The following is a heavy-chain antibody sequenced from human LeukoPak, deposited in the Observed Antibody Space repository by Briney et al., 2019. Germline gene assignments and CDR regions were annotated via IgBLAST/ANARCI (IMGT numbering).Heavy chain of an antibody. Sequence: GASVKVSCKASGYTFTSYDINWVRQAPGQGLEWMGWMNSNSGNTGYAQKFQGRVTMTRDTSISTAYMELSRLRSDDTAVYYCAKIMALYCSGGTCNELDYWGQGALVTVSS. CDR1: GYTFTSYD. V-gene: IGHV1-8*02. J-gene: IGHJ4*02. D-gene: IGHD2-15*01. CDR3: AKIMALYCSGGTCNELDY. CDR2: MNSNSGNT.